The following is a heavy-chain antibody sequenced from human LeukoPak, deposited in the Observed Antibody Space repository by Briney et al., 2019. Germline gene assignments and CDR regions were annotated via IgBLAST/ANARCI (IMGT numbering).Heavy chain of an antibody. CDR1: GGSISSYY. J-gene: IGHJ4*02. CDR2: IYYSGST. Sequence: SETLSLTCTVSGGSISSYYWSWIRQPPGKGLEWIGYIYYSGSTNYNPSLKSRVTISVDTSKNQFSLKLSSATAADTAVYYCARDIYGDYTFDYWGQGTLVTVSS. V-gene: IGHV4-59*01. D-gene: IGHD4-17*01. CDR3: ARDIYGDYTFDY.